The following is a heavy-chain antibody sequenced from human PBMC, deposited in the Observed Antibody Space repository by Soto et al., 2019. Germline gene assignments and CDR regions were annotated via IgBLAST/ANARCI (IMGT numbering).Heavy chain of an antibody. CDR3: ARMFHCSGGTCPFDY. CDR1: GFSLSTSGMR. CDR2: IDWDDDK. D-gene: IGHD2-15*01. J-gene: IGHJ4*02. Sequence: SGPTLVNPTQTRTLTCTFSGFSLSTSGMRVSWIRQPPGKALEWLARIDWDDDKFYNTSLKTRLTISKDSSKNQVVLTMTNMDPVDTATYYCARMFHCSGGTCPFDYWGQGALVTVSS. V-gene: IGHV2-70*04.